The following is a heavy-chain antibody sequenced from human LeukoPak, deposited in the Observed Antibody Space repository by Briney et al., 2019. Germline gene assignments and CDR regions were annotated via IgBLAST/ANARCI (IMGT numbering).Heavy chain of an antibody. V-gene: IGHV3-23*01. CDR1: GFTFTNNA. J-gene: IGHJ3*02. D-gene: IGHD3-22*01. CDR3: ARDSYYDSSGDAFDI. CDR2: IRGGGDT. Sequence: GGSLRLSCAASGFTFTNNALSWFRQAPGKGLEWVSDIRGGGDTYYAESVKGRFTISRDNSKNTLYLQMISPRAEDTALYYCARDSYYDSSGDAFDIWGQGTMVTVSS.